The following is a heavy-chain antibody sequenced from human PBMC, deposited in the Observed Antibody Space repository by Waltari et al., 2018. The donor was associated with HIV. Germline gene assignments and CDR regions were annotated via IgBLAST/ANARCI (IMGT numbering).Heavy chain of an antibody. CDR2: ISYDGRNK. Sequence: QVQLVASGGGVVQPGRSLRISCAASGFSFSSEAMHWVRQAPGKGLEWVAAISYDGRNKFYAVSVKGRFTISRDNSKNTVYVEMSSLSPEDTAVYFCARDAAPPEYWGQGTLVTVSS. V-gene: IGHV3-30*04. J-gene: IGHJ4*02. CDR3: ARDAAPPEY. CDR1: GFSFSSEA.